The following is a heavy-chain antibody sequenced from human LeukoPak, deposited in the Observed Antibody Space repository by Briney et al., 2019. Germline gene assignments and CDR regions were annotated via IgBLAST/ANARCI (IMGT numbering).Heavy chain of an antibody. CDR3: ARCSSSCSN. J-gene: IGHJ4*02. CDR1: GFTFSSYG. D-gene: IGHD6-13*01. CDR2: ISYDGSNK. Sequence: GGSLRLSCAASGFTFSSYGMHWVRQAPGKGLEWVAVISYDGSNKYYADSVKGRFTISRDNSKNTLYLQMNSLRAEDTAVYYCARCSSSCSNWGQGTLVTVSS. V-gene: IGHV3-30*03.